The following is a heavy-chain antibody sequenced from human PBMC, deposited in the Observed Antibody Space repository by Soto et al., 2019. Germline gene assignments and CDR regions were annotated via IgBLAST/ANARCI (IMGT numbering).Heavy chain of an antibody. CDR3: ARAFYCISTSCYVGS. V-gene: IGHV3-21*01. CDR1: GFTFSSYS. D-gene: IGHD2-2*01. CDR2: ISSSSSYI. Sequence: RGSLRLSCAASGFTFSSYSMNWVRQAPGKGLEWVSSISSSSSYIYYADSVKGRFTISRDNAKNSLYLQMNSLRAEDTAVYYCARAFYCISTSCYVGSWGQGTLVTVSS. J-gene: IGHJ5*02.